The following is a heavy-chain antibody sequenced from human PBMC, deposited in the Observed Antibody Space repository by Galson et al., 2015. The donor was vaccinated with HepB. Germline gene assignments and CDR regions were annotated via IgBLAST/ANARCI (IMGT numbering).Heavy chain of an antibody. Sequence: SLRLSYATSGFNFKEYWMSWVRQAPGKGLEWVANIKPDGSGKFYADSVKGRFTISRDNTKNSLDLQMNCLRGEDTAVYYCARDGRSFDYWGQGTLVTVSS. D-gene: IGHD1-26*01. J-gene: IGHJ4*02. CDR3: ARDGRSFDY. V-gene: IGHV3-7*03. CDR2: IKPDGSGK. CDR1: GFNFKEYW.